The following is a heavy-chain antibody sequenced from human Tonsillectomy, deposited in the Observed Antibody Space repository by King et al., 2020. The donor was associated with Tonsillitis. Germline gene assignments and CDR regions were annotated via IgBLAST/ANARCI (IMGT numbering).Heavy chain of an antibody. CDR1: GGSISNYY. D-gene: IGHD6-13*01. CDR3: ARGREVRQPRRTGLWSSSWSENGASYYYYSMDD. V-gene: IGHV4-4*07. CDR2: IYTSGST. J-gene: IGHJ6*02. Sequence: QLQESGPGLVKPSETLSLICTVSGGSISNYYWSWIRQPAGKGLEWIGRIYTSGSTNYNPSLKSRVTMSLDTSKNQLSLKLSSVTAADTAVYYCARGREVRQPRRTGLWSSSWSENGASYYYYSMDDWGQGTTVTVSS.